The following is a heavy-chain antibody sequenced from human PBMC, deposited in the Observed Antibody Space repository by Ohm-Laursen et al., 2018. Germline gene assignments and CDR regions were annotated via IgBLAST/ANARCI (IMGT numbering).Heavy chain of an antibody. V-gene: IGHV1-24*01. CDR1: GYRLTEFS. CDR2: LDFEDGET. CDR3: TTGFRWSDLRFL. D-gene: IGHD1-26*01. Sequence: GASVKASCKVSGYRLTEFSIYWVRQAPGKGLEWMGGLDFEDGETIYAQNFQGRVSMTEDTSANTAYMELSSLRSDDTAVYYCTTGFRWSDLRFLWGQGTLVTVSS. J-gene: IGHJ4*02.